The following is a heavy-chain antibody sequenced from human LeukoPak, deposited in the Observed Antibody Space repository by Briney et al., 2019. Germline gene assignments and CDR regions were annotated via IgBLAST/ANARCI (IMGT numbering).Heavy chain of an antibody. CDR2: ITSDGSST. CDR1: GFTFSSYW. CDR3: AKSYVVVAATSVYYFDY. Sequence: GGSLRLSCAASGFTFSSYWMHWVRQAPGKGLVWVSRITSDGSSTNYADSVKGRFTISRDNAKNTLYLQMNSLRAEDTAVYYCAKSYVVVAATSVYYFDYWGQGTLVTVSS. V-gene: IGHV3-74*01. D-gene: IGHD2-15*01. J-gene: IGHJ4*02.